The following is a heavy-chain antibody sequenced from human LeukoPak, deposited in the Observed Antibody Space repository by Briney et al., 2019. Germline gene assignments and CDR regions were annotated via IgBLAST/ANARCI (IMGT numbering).Heavy chain of an antibody. D-gene: IGHD3-22*01. CDR2: INPNSGDT. CDR1: GYTFTGYY. J-gene: IGHJ4*02. CDR3: ARVDYDRSGFVSIDS. Sequence: GASVKVSCKASGYTFTGYYMHWVRQAPGQGLEWMGWINPNSGDTKYAQKFQGRVTMTRDTSISTAYMELSRLTSDDTAFYYCARVDYDRSGFVSIDSWGQGTLVTVSS. V-gene: IGHV1-2*02.